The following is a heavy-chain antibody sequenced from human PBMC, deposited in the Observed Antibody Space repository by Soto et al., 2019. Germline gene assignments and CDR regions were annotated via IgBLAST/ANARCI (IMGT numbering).Heavy chain of an antibody. V-gene: IGHV3-30*18. Sequence: QVQLVESGGGVVQPGRSLRLSCAGSGFTCSNYGLHWVRQTPGKGLEWVAFISHDGSNKYYADSVKGRFTISRDSSKSTLYLQMDSLRVEDTAVYYCAKDGAPRYCSGRSCHPAGAYWGQGTLVTVSS. CDR2: ISHDGSNK. CDR3: AKDGAPRYCSGRSCHPAGAY. J-gene: IGHJ4*02. D-gene: IGHD2-15*01. CDR1: GFTCSNYG.